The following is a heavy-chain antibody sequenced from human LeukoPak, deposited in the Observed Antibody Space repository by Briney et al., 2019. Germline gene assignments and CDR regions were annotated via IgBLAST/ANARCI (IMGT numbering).Heavy chain of an antibody. J-gene: IGHJ4*02. CDR3: ARGGQSKYDSSGYLNYFDY. Sequence: GGSLRLSCAAFGFTFSSYDMHWVRQAPGKGLEWVAVISYDGSNKYYADSVKGRFTISRDNSKNTLYLQMGSLRAEDMAVYYCARGGQSKYDSSGYLNYFDYWGQGTLVTVSS. D-gene: IGHD3-22*01. V-gene: IGHV3-30*19. CDR2: ISYDGSNK. CDR1: GFTFSSYD.